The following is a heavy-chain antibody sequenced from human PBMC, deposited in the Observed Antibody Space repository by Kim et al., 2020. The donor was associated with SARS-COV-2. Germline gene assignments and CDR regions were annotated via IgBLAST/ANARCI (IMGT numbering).Heavy chain of an antibody. CDR3: ARSSPSGGFDY. V-gene: IGHV4-34*13. D-gene: IGHD6-19*01. CDR2: T. J-gene: IGHJ4*02. Sequence: TTSTPHLKRRLTLSVDPSKNQFSLRLSSVTAADTAVYYCARSSPSGGFDYWGQGTLVTVSS.